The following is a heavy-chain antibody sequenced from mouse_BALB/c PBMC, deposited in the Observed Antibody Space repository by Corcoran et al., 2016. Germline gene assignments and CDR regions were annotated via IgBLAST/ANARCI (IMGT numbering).Heavy chain of an antibody. CDR1: GYTFTDYY. V-gene: IGHV1-84*02. Sequence: QIQLQQSGPELVKPGASVKISCKASGYTFTDYYINWVKQKPGQGLEWIGWIYPGSGNTKYNEKFKGKATLTVDTSSSTAYTQLSSLTSEDTAVYFCARGLGHYAMDYWGQGTSVTVSS. CDR2: IYPGSGNT. CDR3: ARGLGHYAMDY. J-gene: IGHJ4*01. D-gene: IGHD3-3*01.